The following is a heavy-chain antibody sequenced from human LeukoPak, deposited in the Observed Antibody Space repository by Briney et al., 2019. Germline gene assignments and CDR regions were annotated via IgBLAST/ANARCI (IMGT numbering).Heavy chain of an antibody. Sequence: SETLSLTCAVYGGSFSGYYWSWIRQPPGKGLEWIGEINHSGSTNYNPSLKSRVTISVDTSKNQFSLKLSSVTAADTAVYYCARGGNDILTGYFWRHNPDYWGQGTLVTVSS. V-gene: IGHV4-34*01. J-gene: IGHJ4*02. CDR3: ARGGNDILTGYFWRHNPDY. CDR1: GGSFSGYY. CDR2: INHSGST. D-gene: IGHD3-9*01.